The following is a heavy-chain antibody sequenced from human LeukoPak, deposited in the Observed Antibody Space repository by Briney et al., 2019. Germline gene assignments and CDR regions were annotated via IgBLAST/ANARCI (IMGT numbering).Heavy chain of an antibody. CDR1: GFTFDDYA. J-gene: IGHJ4*02. Sequence: GRSLRLSCAASGFTFDDYAMHWVRQAPGKGLEGVSGISWNSGSIGYADSVKGRFTISRDNAKNSLYLQMNSLRAEDTALYYCVKDMGGYDSSFDYWGQGTLVTVSS. V-gene: IGHV3-9*01. CDR2: ISWNSGSI. D-gene: IGHD5-12*01. CDR3: VKDMGGYDSSFDY.